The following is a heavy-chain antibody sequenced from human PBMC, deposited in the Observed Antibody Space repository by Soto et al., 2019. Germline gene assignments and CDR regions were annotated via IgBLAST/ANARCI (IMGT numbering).Heavy chain of an antibody. CDR2: IYHSGST. V-gene: IGHV4-30-2*01. CDR1: GGSISSGTYS. CDR3: DGAPSYRIGWFAYYSDY. Sequence: QLLLQESGSGLVKPSQTLSLTCAVSGGSISSGTYSRSWIRQPPGKGLEWIGYIYHSGSTYYNLSLKSRVTISPDRSKNQIYLNLDSVTAAATAVYYWDGAPSYRIGWFAYYSDYRCQGTRVTVSS. D-gene: IGHD6-19*01. J-gene: IGHJ4*02.